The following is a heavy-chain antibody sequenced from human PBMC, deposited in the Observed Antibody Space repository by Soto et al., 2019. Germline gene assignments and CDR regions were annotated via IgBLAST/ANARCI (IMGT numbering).Heavy chain of an antibody. CDR1: GGSISSYY. V-gene: IGHV4-59*01. CDR3: ARDAFGTYYGMDV. CDR2: IYYSGST. D-gene: IGHD3-16*01. J-gene: IGHJ6*02. Sequence: QVQLQESGPGLVKPSETLSLTCTVSGGSISSYYWSWIRQPPGKGLEWIGYIYYSGSTNYNPSLTSRVTISVDTSKNQFSLKLSSVTAADTAVYYCARDAFGTYYGMDVWGQGTTVTVSS.